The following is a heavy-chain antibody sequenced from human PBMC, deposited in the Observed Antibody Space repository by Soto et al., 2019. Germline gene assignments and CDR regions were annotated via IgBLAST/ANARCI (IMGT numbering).Heavy chain of an antibody. CDR2: IKQGGTEK. Sequence: GGSLRLSCAASGFTFSRYWMSWVRQAPGKGLERVANIKQGGTEKYYINSVKGRFTISRDNAKNSLYLQMNYLRAEDMAVYYCATDSPFEFWGQGTLVTVSS. CDR3: ATDSPFEF. V-gene: IGHV3-7*03. J-gene: IGHJ4*02. D-gene: IGHD5-18*01. CDR1: GFTFSRYW.